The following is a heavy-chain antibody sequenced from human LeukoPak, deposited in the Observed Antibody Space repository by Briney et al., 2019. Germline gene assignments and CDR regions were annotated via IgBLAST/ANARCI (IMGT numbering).Heavy chain of an antibody. Sequence: GGSLRLSCAGSGFPFSRYSMNWVRQTPGKGLEWVSSMSILSGITYYAESVKGRFTFSRDNAKNLLHLQLNSLRVEDTAIYYCAREFEYSTSGAGYWGQGTLVTVSS. V-gene: IGHV3-21*01. CDR3: AREFEYSTSGAGY. D-gene: IGHD6-6*01. J-gene: IGHJ4*02. CDR1: GFPFSRYS. CDR2: MSILSGIT.